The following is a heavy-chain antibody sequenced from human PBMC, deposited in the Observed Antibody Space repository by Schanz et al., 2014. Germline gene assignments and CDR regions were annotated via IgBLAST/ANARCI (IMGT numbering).Heavy chain of an antibody. D-gene: IGHD3-10*01. J-gene: IGHJ2*01. V-gene: IGHV4-31*03. CDR2: IYDSGNT. CDR3: ARGGSAMVRGVMTASYWFFDL. Sequence: QVQLQESGPGLVKPSQTLSLTFNVSGDSMSSGGYYWNWIRQHPGKGLEWIGYIYDSGNTYYNPSLKSRVSLTAESTKNQFSRKLTSVTAGDAAVYYCARGGSAMVRGVMTASYWFFDLWGRGTLVTVSP. CDR1: GDSMSSGGYY.